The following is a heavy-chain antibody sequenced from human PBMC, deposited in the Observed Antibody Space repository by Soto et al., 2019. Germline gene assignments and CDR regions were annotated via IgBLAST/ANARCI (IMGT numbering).Heavy chain of an antibody. CDR3: ARVRHVWEAASEC. V-gene: IGHV1-18*04. D-gene: IGHD1-26*01. Sequence: ASVNVSCKASGYTFTSYGISWVRQAPGQGLEWMGWISAYNGNTNYAQKLQGRVTMTTDTSTSTAYMELRSLRSDDTAVYYCARVRHVWEAASECWGQGTLVNVSS. CDR1: GYTFTSYG. CDR2: ISAYNGNT. J-gene: IGHJ4*02.